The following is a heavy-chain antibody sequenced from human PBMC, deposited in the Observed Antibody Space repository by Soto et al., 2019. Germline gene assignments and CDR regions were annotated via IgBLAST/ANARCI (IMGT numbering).Heavy chain of an antibody. CDR2: ISSSSSTI. CDR3: AVFNGAYDFWSEAGYYYYYYMDV. CDR1: GFTFSSYS. J-gene: IGHJ6*03. V-gene: IGHV3-48*01. D-gene: IGHD3-3*01. Sequence: PGGSLRLSCAASGFTFSSYSMNWVRQAPGKGLEWVSYISSSSSTIYYADSVKGRFTISRDNAKNSLYLQMNSLRAEDTAVYYCAVFNGAYDFWSEAGYYYYYYMDVWGKGTTVTVSS.